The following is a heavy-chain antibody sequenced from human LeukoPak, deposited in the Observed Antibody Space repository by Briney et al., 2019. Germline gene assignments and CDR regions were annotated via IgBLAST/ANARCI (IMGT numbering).Heavy chain of an antibody. D-gene: IGHD3-22*01. CDR1: GGSISSYY. V-gene: IGHV4-4*07. J-gene: IGHJ5*02. CDR3: ARDSSVYYYDSSGYYPYNWFDP. Sequence: PSETLSLTCTVSGGSISSYYWSWIRQPAGKGLEWLGRIYTSGSTNYNPSLKSRVTMSVDTSKNQFSLKLSSVTAADTAVYYCARDSSVYYYDSSGYYPYNWFDPWGQGTLVTVSS. CDR2: IYTSGST.